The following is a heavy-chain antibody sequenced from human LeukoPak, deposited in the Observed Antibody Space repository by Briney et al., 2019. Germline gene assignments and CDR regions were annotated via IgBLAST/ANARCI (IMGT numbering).Heavy chain of an antibody. V-gene: IGHV6-1*01. CDR2: TYYRSKWYN. CDR3: ARDLGIAVAGTNLHRYYYGMDV. D-gene: IGHD6-19*01. Sequence: SQTLSLTCAISGDSVSSNSAAWNWIRQSPSRGLEWLGRTYYRSKWYNDYAVSVKSRITIIPDTSKNQFSLQLNSVTPEDTAVYYCARDLGIAVAGTNLHRYYYGMDVWGQGTTVTVSS. J-gene: IGHJ6*02. CDR1: GDSVSSNSAA.